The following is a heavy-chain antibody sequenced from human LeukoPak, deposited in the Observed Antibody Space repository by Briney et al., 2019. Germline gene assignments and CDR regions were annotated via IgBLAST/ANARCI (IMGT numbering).Heavy chain of an antibody. CDR1: GFTFTSYA. CDR3: AARYCTNGVCYNGFDP. Sequence: ETSVKVSCKASGFTFTSYAMQWVRQARGQRLEWIGWIVVGSGNTNYAQKFQERVTITRDMSTSTAYMELSSLRSEDTGVYYCAARYCTNGVCYNGFDPWGQGTLVTVSS. CDR2: IVVGSGNT. J-gene: IGHJ5*02. D-gene: IGHD2-8*01. V-gene: IGHV1-58*02.